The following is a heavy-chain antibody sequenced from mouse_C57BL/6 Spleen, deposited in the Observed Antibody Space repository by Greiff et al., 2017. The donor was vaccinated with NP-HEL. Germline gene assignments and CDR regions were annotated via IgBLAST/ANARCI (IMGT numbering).Heavy chain of an antibody. J-gene: IGHJ3*01. CDR3: ARGYDGYYFVAY. CDR1: GFTFSDYG. V-gene: IGHV5-17*01. Sequence: DVMLVESGGGLVKPGGSLKLSCAASGFTFSDYGMHWVRQAPEKGLEWVAYISSGSSTIYYADTVKGRFTISRDNAKNTLFLQMTSLRSEDTAMYYCARGYDGYYFVAYWGQGTLVTVSA. CDR2: ISSGSSTI. D-gene: IGHD2-3*01.